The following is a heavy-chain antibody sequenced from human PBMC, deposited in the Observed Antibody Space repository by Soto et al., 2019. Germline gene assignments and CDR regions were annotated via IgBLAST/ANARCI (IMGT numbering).Heavy chain of an antibody. CDR3: ARTEVTAPCGWYFDL. CDR1: GYTFTSYY. CDR2: INPSGGST. J-gene: IGHJ2*01. Sequence: QVQLVPSGAEVKKPGASVKVSCKASGYTFTSYYMHWVRQAPGQGLEWMGIINPSGGSTSYAQKSQGRVTMTRDTSTSTVYMELSSLRSEDTAVYYCARTEVTAPCGWYFDLWGRGTLVTVSS. D-gene: IGHD2-21*02. V-gene: IGHV1-46*01.